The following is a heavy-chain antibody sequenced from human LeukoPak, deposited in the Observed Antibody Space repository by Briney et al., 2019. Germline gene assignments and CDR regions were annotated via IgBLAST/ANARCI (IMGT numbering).Heavy chain of an antibody. CDR1: GGSISSYY. CDR2: IYYSGSA. J-gene: IGHJ4*02. D-gene: IGHD6-13*01. CDR3: ARSGSSWYHPVDY. Sequence: SETLSLTCTVSGGSISSYYWSWIRQPPGKGLEWIGYIYYSGSANYNPSLKSRVTISVDTSKNQFSLKLSSVTAADTAVYYCARSGSSWYHPVDYWGQGTLVTVSS. V-gene: IGHV4-59*08.